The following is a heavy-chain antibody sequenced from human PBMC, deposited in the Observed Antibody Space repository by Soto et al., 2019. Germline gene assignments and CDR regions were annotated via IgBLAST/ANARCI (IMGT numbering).Heavy chain of an antibody. Sequence: PGESLKISCNGSGYSFTSYWIAWVRQMPGKGLEWMGIIYLSDSDTRYSPSFQGRVTISADKSISTAYLQWSSLKASDTAMYYCARYSSSWPYYFDYWGQGTLVTVSS. J-gene: IGHJ4*02. CDR3: ARYSSSWPYYFDY. V-gene: IGHV5-51*01. D-gene: IGHD6-13*01. CDR2: IYLSDSDT. CDR1: GYSFTSYW.